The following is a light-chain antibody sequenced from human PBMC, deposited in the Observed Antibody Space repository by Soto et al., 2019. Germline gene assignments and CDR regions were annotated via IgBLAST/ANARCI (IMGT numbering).Light chain of an antibody. CDR3: SSYGSTSTRYV. CDR1: SSDVGGYNY. Sequence: QSALTQPASVSGSPGQSITISCTGTSSDVGGYNYVSWYQQHPGKAPKLMIYEVSNRPSGVSNRFSGSKSGNTASLTISGLQADDGDDYFCSSYGSTSTRYVFGTGTKLTVL. J-gene: IGLJ1*01. CDR2: EVS. V-gene: IGLV2-14*01.